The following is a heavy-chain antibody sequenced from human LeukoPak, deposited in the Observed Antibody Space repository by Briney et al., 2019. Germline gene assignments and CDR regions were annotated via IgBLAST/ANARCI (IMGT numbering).Heavy chain of an antibody. CDR2: ISWNSGSI. D-gene: IGHD3-16*01. CDR1: GFTFDDYA. J-gene: IGHJ2*01. CDR3: ARDYGWEPSWYFGL. Sequence: GGSLRLSCAASGFTFDDYAMHWVRQAPGKGLEWVSGISWNSGSIGYADSVKGRFTISRDNSKNTLYLQMNSLRAEDTAVYYCARDYGWEPSWYFGLWGRGTLVTVSS. V-gene: IGHV3-9*01.